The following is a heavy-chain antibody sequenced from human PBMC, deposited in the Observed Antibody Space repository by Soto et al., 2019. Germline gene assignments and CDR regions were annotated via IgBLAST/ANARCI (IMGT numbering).Heavy chain of an antibody. D-gene: IGHD6-19*01. CDR2: LSGSGTST. CDR3: AKATTNGGWFNPFDS. CDR1: GFSFVNYS. V-gene: IGHV3-23*01. Sequence: GGSLRLSCAASGFSFVNYSMNWIRQAPGKGLEWVSGLSGSGTSTYYADSVKGRFTISRDNSRDTLFLQMNSLTADDTAVYYCAKATTNGGWFNPFDSWGQGALVTVSS. J-gene: IGHJ4*02.